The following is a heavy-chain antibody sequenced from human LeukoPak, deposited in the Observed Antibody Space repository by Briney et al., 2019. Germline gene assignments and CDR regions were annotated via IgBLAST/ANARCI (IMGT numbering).Heavy chain of an antibody. CDR2: IYHSGST. V-gene: IGHV4-30-2*01. CDR3: ARSQPYYFDY. Sequence: SQTLSLTCAVSGGSISSGYYSWSWIRQPPGKGLEWIRYIYHSGSTYYNPSLKSRVTISVDRSKNQFSLKLSSVTAADTAMYYCARSQPYYFDYWGQGTLVTVSS. J-gene: IGHJ4*02. CDR1: GGSISSGYYS.